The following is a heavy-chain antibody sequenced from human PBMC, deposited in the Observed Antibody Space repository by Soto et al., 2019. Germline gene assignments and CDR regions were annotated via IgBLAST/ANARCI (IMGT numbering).Heavy chain of an antibody. CDR2: ISAYNGNT. D-gene: IGHD6-19*01. CDR1: GYTFTSYG. Sequence: ASVKVSCKASGYTFTSYGISWVRQAPGQGLERMGWISAYNGNTNYAQKLQGRVTMTTDTSTSTAYMELRSLRSDDTAVYYCARWSVSGWPEPDNWFDPWGQGTLVTVSS. V-gene: IGHV1-18*04. J-gene: IGHJ5*02. CDR3: ARWSVSGWPEPDNWFDP.